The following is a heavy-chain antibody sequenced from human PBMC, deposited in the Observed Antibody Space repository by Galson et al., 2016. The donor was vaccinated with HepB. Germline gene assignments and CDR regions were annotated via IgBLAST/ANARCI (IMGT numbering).Heavy chain of an antibody. V-gene: IGHV3-7*01. CDR1: EFSFTDYW. J-gene: IGHJ5*02. D-gene: IGHD2-15*01. CDR2: INLDGGEK. Sequence: SLRLSCAASEFSFTDYWMTWVRQAPGKGLECLANINLDGGEKNYVDSVKGRFTISRDNAKNSVYLRINSLRAEDTALYYCARVGYCSGAGCRGRDWFDPWGQGIPVTVSS. CDR3: ARVGYCSGAGCRGRDWFDP.